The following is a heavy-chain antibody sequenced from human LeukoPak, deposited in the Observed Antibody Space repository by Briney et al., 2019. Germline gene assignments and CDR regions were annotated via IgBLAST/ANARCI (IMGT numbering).Heavy chain of an antibody. Sequence: AASVKVSCKASGYTFTGYYMHWVRQAPGQGLEWMGIINPSGGSTSYAQKFQGRVTMTRDMSTSTVYMELSSLRSEDTAVYYCARDGYNERWFDYWGQGTLVTVSS. J-gene: IGHJ4*02. CDR3: ARDGYNERWFDY. CDR2: INPSGGST. D-gene: IGHD5-24*01. CDR1: GYTFTGYY. V-gene: IGHV1-46*01.